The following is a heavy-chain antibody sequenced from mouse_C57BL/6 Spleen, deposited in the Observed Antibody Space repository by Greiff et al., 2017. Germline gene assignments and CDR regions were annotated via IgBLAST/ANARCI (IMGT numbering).Heavy chain of an antibody. D-gene: IGHD1-1*01. CDR2: IDPSDSET. CDR3: AKEGLITAVVEGWYFDG. V-gene: IGHV1-52*01. J-gene: IGHJ1*03. CDR1: GYTFTSYW. Sequence: QVQLQQPGAELVRPGSSVKLSCKASGYTFTSYWMHWVKQRPIQGLEWIGNIDPSDSETHYNQKFKDKATLTVDKSSSTAYMQLSSLTSEDSAVYYCAKEGLITAVVEGWYFDGWGTGTTVTVSS.